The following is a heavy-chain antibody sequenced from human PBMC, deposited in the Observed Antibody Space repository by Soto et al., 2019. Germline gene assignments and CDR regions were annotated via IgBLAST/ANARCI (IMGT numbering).Heavy chain of an antibody. CDR2: INANSGDT. CDR3: PRGGAPDGTSPPFNH. V-gene: IGHV1-2*02. CDR1: GYTFSGHY. J-gene: IGHJ4*02. D-gene: IGHD1-1*01. Sequence: APVKVSCQASGYTFSGHYMHWIRQAPGQGPEWLGWINANSGDTDRAPKFQDRRTMTRDTSISTADMELSSLRADDTAVYYCPRGGAPDGTSPPFNHWGQGTLVTVSS.